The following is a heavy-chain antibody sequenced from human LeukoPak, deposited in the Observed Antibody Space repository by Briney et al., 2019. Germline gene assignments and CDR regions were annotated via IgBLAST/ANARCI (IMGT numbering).Heavy chain of an antibody. CDR1: GGSISSDY. J-gene: IGHJ4*02. V-gene: IGHV4-59*08. Sequence: SETLSLTCTVSGGSISSDYWSWIRQPPGKGLEWIGFIYYSGSTNYNPSLKSRVTISVDTSKNQFSLKLSSVTAADTAVYYCARGIPQWPARVDYWGQGTLVTVSS. CDR2: IYYSGST. CDR3: ARGIPQWPARVDY. D-gene: IGHD6-19*01.